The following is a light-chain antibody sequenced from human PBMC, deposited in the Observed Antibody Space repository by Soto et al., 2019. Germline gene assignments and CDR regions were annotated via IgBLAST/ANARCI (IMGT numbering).Light chain of an antibody. CDR1: SSYVGSYNL. V-gene: IGLV2-23*03. Sequence: QSALTQPASGSGSPGQSITISCTGTSSYVGSYNLVSWYQQHPGKAPKLMIYEGSKRPSGVSNRFSGSKSGNTASLTISGLQAEDEADYYCCSYAGSSTFPYVFGTGTKVTVL. CDR3: CSYAGSSTFPYV. J-gene: IGLJ1*01. CDR2: EGS.